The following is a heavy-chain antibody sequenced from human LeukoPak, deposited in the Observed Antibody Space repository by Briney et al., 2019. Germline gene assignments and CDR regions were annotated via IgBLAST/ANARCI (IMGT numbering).Heavy chain of an antibody. Sequence: ASVKVSCKASGYTFTGYYMHWVRQAPGQGLEWMGWINPNSGGTNYAQKFQGRVAMTRDTSISTAYMELSRLRSDDTAVYYCARDLFEDMARVDYWGQGTLVTVSS. D-gene: IGHD3-16*01. CDR2: INPNSGGT. CDR1: GYTFTGYY. CDR3: ARDLFEDMARVDY. V-gene: IGHV1-2*02. J-gene: IGHJ4*02.